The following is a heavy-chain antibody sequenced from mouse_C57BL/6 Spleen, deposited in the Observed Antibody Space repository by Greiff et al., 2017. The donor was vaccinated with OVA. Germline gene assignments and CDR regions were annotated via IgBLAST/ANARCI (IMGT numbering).Heavy chain of an antibody. CDR1: GFNIKDDY. J-gene: IGHJ4*01. V-gene: IGHV14-4*01. Sequence: VQLKESGAELVRPGASVKLSCTASGFNIKDDYMHWVKQRPEQGLEWIGWIDPENGDTEYASKFQGKATITADTSSNTAYLQLSSLTSEDTAVYYCTVGGAMDYWGQGTSVTVSS. CDR3: TVGGAMDY. CDR2: IDPENGDT. D-gene: IGHD3-1*01.